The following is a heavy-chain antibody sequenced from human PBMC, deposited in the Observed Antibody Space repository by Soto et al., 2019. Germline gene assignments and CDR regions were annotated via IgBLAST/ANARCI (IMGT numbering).Heavy chain of an antibody. V-gene: IGHV5-10-1*01. J-gene: IGHJ6*02. CDR3: ARHLGLAVAELRQYYNNGMDV. D-gene: IGHD6-19*01. CDR2: IDPSDSYT. Sequence: GESLKISCKGSGYSFTSYWISWVRQMPGKGLEWMWRIDPSDSYTNYSPSFQGHVTISADKSISTAYLQWSSLKASDTAMYYCARHLGLAVAELRQYYNNGMDVWGQGTTVTVSS. CDR1: GYSFTSYW.